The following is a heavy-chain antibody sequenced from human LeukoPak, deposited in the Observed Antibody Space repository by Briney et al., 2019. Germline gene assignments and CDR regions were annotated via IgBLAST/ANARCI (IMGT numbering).Heavy chain of an antibody. CDR1: GFTFSSYW. Sequence: PGGSLRLSCAASGFTFSSYWMSWVRQAPGKGLEWVANIKQDGSEKYYVDSVKGRFTISRDNAKNSLYLQMNSLRAEDTAVYYCARESIPGDIVLMVYAIPDYWGQGTLVTVSS. CDR2: IKQDGSEK. D-gene: IGHD2-8*01. V-gene: IGHV3-7*01. J-gene: IGHJ4*02. CDR3: ARESIPGDIVLMVYAIPDY.